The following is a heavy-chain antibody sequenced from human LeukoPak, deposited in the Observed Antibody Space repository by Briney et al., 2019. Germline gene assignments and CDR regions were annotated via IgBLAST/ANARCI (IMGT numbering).Heavy chain of an antibody. CDR3: ARGGTSTWYSGDY. Sequence: SETLSLTCTISGGSISDDYWNWIRQPPGKGLEWIGRIYSSGSVSCSPSLMSRVTMSIDTSKNQFSLKLSSVTAADTAVYYCARGGTSTWYSGDYWGQGALVTVSS. J-gene: IGHJ4*02. V-gene: IGHV4-4*07. D-gene: IGHD6-13*01. CDR1: GGSISDDY. CDR2: IYSSGSV.